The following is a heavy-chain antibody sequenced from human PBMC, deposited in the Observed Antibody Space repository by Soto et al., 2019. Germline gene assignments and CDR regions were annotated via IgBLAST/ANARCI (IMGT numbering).Heavy chain of an antibody. CDR2: INPNSGVT. CDR1: GYTFTDYY. D-gene: IGHD6-19*01. V-gene: IGHV1-2*04. CDR3: ARGVSGWSPFDL. Sequence: ASVKVSCKASGYTFTDYYVHWVRQAPGQGLEWMGWINPNSGVTNYAQKFQGWVTLTRDMSVSTAYMELNRLKSDDTAVFFCARGVSGWSPFDLWGQGTLVTVSS. J-gene: IGHJ4*02.